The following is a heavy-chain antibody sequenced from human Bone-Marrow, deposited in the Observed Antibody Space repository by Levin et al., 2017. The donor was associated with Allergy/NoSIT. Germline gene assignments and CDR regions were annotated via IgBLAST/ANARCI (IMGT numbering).Heavy chain of an antibody. V-gene: IGHV4-39*01. CDR2: INYSGLT. CDR3: GSMIGGVYWYFEL. Sequence: SETLSLTCTVSGASISSSNYYWAWIRQPPGMGLECIATINYSGLTYYNPSLKSRVTLSVDTSKNQFSPKLSFVTAAETAVYYCGSMIGGVYWYFELWGRGTLATVSS. J-gene: IGHJ2*01. D-gene: IGHD3-22*01. CDR1: GASISSSNYY.